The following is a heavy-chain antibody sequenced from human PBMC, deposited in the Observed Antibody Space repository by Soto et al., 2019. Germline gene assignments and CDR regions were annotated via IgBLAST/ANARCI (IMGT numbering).Heavy chain of an antibody. D-gene: IGHD3-22*01. CDR1: GFPFSSYA. CDR3: AKDTSYYDSSGSQDY. Sequence: GGSLILSCAASGFPFSSYAMSLVRQAPGKGLEWVSAISGSGGSTYYADSVKGRFTISRDNSKNTLYLQMNSLRAEDTAVYYCAKDTSYYDSSGSQDYWGQGTLVTVSS. J-gene: IGHJ4*02. V-gene: IGHV3-23*01. CDR2: ISGSGGST.